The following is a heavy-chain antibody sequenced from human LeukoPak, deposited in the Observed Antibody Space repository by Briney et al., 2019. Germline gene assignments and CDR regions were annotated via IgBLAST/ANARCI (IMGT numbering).Heavy chain of an antibody. J-gene: IGHJ4*02. CDR3: ARDLELDFYDSTAYEY. CDR1: GFTFSSYW. D-gene: IGHD3-22*01. CDR2: INSDRSST. V-gene: IGHV3-74*01. Sequence: GGSLRLSCAASGFTFSSYWMHWVRQAPGKGLVWVSLINSDRSSTSYADSVKGRFTISRDNAKNTLYLQMSSLRAEDTAVYYCARDLELDFYDSTAYEYWGQGTLVTVSS.